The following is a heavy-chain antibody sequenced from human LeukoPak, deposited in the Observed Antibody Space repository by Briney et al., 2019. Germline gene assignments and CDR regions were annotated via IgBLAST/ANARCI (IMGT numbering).Heavy chain of an antibody. CDR3: ARGWLAETTVVTPYNY. CDR1: GGTFSNYA. V-gene: IGHV1-69*13. Sequence: SVKVSCKASGGTFSNYAINWVRQAPGQGLEWMGGIIPIFGRANYAQKFQGRVTITADESTRTAYMELSSLRSEDTAVYYCARGWLAETTVVTPYNYWGRGTLVSVSS. D-gene: IGHD4-23*01. CDR2: IIPIFGRA. J-gene: IGHJ4*02.